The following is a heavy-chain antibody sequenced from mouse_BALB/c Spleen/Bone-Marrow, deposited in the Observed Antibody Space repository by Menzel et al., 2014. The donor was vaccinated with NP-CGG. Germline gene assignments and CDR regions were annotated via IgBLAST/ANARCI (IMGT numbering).Heavy chain of an antibody. J-gene: IGHJ3*01. CDR1: GFTFSSYG. Sequence: EVQRVESGGGLVLPGRSLKLSCAASGFTFSSYGMSWVRQTPDKRLELVATINSNGGSTYYPDSLKGRFTISRDNAKNTLYLQMSSLKREETAMYYCAREYYYGPREDCFAYWGQGTLVTVSA. CDR2: INSNGGST. D-gene: IGHD1-1*01. V-gene: IGHV5-6-3*01. CDR3: AREYYYGPREDCFAY.